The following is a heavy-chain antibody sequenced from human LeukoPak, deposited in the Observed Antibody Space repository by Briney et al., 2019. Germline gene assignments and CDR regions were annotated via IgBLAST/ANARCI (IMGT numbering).Heavy chain of an antibody. D-gene: IGHD2-15*01. CDR3: ARHPDKYCSGGSYYSGSRPDKYYFDY. J-gene: IGHJ4*02. CDR1: GGSFSGYY. CDR2: INHSGST. V-gene: IGHV4-34*01. Sequence: SETLSLTCAVYGGSFSGYYWSWIRQPPGKGLEWIGEINHSGSTNYNPSLKSRVTISVDTSKNQFSLKLSSVTAADTAAYYCARHPDKYCSGGSYYSGSRPDKYYFDYWGQGTLVTVSS.